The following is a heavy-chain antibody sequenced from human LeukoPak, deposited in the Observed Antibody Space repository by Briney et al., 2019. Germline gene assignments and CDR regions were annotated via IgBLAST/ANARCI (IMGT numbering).Heavy chain of an antibody. V-gene: IGHV5-51*01. CDR1: GYSFTRYW. J-gene: IGHJ6*03. D-gene: IGHD4-23*01. CDR2: IYPGDSDT. Sequence: GESLKISCKGSGYSFTRYWIGWVRQMAGKGLEWMGIIYPGDSDTRYSPSFQGQVTISADKSISTAYLQWSSLKASDTATYYCARHSGKGTYYYYYYMDVWGKGTTVTVSS. CDR3: ARHSGKGTYYYYYYMDV.